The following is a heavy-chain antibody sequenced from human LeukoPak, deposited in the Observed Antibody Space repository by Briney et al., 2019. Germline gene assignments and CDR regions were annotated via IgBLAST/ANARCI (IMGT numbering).Heavy chain of an antibody. V-gene: IGHV3-9*01. CDR3: AKALERRIYYYGMDV. J-gene: IGHJ6*02. CDR1: GSTFDDYA. CDR2: ISWNSGSI. Sequence: PGRFLRLSCAASGSTFDDYAMHWVRQAPGKGLEWVSGISWNSGSIGYADSVKGRFTISRDNAKNSLYLQMNSLRAEDTALYYCAKALERRIYYYGMDVWGQGTTVTVSS. D-gene: IGHD1-1*01.